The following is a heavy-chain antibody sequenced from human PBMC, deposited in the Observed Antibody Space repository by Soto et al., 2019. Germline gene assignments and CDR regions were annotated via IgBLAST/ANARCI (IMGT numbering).Heavy chain of an antibody. V-gene: IGHV3-23*01. CDR1: GFTFGTYA. CDR3: AKFRGPYFSYDSLGV. Sequence: EVQLLESGGGLVQPGGSLRLSCAASGFTFGTYAMKWLRQAPGRGLVCVSFISGSGRTAYYADSVKGWFTVSRDNSKKPMYQQKNSLRAEDTGRYYCAKFRGPYFSYDSLGVWGKGTTVTVSS. J-gene: IGHJ6*03. D-gene: IGHD3-16*01. CDR2: ISGSGRTA.